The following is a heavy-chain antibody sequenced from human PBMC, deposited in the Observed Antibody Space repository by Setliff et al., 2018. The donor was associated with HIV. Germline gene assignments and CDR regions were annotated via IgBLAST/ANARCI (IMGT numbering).Heavy chain of an antibody. V-gene: IGHV1-2*02. J-gene: IGHJ4*02. CDR2: INPNSGGT. CDR3: AGDFLAEYYYDSSASDY. CDR1: GYTFTGYY. D-gene: IGHD3-22*01. Sequence: ASVKVSCKASGYTFTGYYIHWVRQAPGQGLEWMGWINPNSGGTNYAQKFQGRVTMTRDTSISTAYMELSRLRSDDTAVCYCAGDFLAEYYYDSSASDYWGQGTLVTVSS.